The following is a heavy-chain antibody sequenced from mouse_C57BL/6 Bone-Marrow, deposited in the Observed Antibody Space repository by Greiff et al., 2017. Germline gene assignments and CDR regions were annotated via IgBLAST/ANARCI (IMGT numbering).Heavy chain of an antibody. Sequence: QVQLQQSGAELARPGASVKMSCKASGYTFTSYTMHWVKQRPGQGLEWIGYINPSSAYTQYNQKFKDKATLTADKSSSTAYMQLSSLTSEDSAVYYCTRNGYPYWYFDDWGTGTTVTVSS. CDR1: GYTFTSYT. J-gene: IGHJ1*03. CDR3: TRNGYPYWYFDD. CDR2: INPSSAYT. V-gene: IGHV1-4*01. D-gene: IGHD2-2*01.